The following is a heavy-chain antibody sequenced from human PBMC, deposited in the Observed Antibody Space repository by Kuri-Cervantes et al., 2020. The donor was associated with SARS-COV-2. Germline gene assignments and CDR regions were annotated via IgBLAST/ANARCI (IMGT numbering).Heavy chain of an antibody. CDR1: GGTFSSYA. Sequence: ASVKVSCKASGGTFSSYAISWVRQAPGQGLEWMGWISAYNGNTNYAQKLQGRVTMTTDTSTSTAYMELGSLRSDDTAVYYCARVLWELPGAFDYWGQGTLVTVSS. J-gene: IGHJ4*02. V-gene: IGHV1-18*01. CDR3: ARVLWELPGAFDY. D-gene: IGHD1-26*01. CDR2: ISAYNGNT.